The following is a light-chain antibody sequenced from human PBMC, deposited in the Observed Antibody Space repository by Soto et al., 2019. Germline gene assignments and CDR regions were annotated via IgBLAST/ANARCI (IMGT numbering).Light chain of an antibody. CDR1: SSDIVDYDY. CDR2: HVT. J-gene: IGLJ1*01. Sequence: QSALTQPASVSGSPGQSITISCTGTSSDIVDYDYVSWYQQHPGKAPKLMIYHVTYRPSGVSNRYSGSKSGNSASLTISGLLADDEADYYCCSLTTSNTYVFGSGTKVTVL. V-gene: IGLV2-14*03. CDR3: CSLTTSNTYV.